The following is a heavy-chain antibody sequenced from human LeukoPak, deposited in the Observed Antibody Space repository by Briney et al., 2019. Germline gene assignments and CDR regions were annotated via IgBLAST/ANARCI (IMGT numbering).Heavy chain of an antibody. D-gene: IGHD6-19*01. CDR1: GFTFSSYS. CDR2: ISSSSSYI. J-gene: IGHJ4*02. CDR3: AKSMGYSSGWYAEWYYFDY. V-gene: IGHV3-21*01. Sequence: AGGSLRLSCAASGFTFSSYSMNWVRQAPGKGLEWVSSISSSSSYIYYADSVKGRFTISRDNAKNSLYLQMNSLRAEDTAVYYCAKSMGYSSGWYAEWYYFDYWGQGTLVTVSS.